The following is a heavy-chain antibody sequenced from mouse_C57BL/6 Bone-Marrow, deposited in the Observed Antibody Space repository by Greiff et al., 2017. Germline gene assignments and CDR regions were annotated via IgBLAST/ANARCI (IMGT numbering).Heavy chain of an antibody. CDR3: TTGNFDY. V-gene: IGHV14-4*01. J-gene: IGHJ2*01. CDR2: IDPENGDT. Sequence: EVQLQQSGAELVRPGASVKLSCTASGFNIKDDYMHWVKQRPEQGLEWIGWIDPENGDTEYASKFQGKATITADTSSNTAYLQLSSLTAEDTAVYYWTTGNFDYWGQGTTLTVSA. CDR1: GFNIKDDY.